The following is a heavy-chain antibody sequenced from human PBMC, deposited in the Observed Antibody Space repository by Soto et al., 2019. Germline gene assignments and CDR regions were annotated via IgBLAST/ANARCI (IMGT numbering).Heavy chain of an antibody. V-gene: IGHV4-38-2*01. CDR1: LYSISSGYY. CDR3: ARAIRGFSQGFGY. CDR2: IYHSGNI. D-gene: IGHD5-18*01. Sequence: SETLSLTCAVSLYSISSGYYWGWIRQPPGKGLEWIGSIYHSGNIYYNPSLKSRVTLSVDTSKNQFPLRVSHVTAADTAVYYCARAIRGFSQGFGYWGQGTLVTVSS. J-gene: IGHJ4*02.